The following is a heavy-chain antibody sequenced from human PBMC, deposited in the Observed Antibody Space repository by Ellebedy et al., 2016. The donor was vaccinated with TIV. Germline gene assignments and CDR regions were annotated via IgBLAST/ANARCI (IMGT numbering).Heavy chain of an antibody. CDR1: GFSCSSYA. Sequence: GESLKISCAGSGFSCSSYAITWVRPAPGKGLYWVSAVSANGGSTYYADSVKGRFTISRDNSKNTLHLQMNSLRAEDTAVYYCAKDRYTDRGRYFDYWGQGTMVTVSS. V-gene: IGHV3-23*01. J-gene: IGHJ4*02. CDR2: VSANGGST. D-gene: IGHD5-24*01. CDR3: AKDRYTDRGRYFDY.